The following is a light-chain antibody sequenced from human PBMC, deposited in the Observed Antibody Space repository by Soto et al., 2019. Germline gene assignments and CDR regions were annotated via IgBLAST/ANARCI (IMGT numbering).Light chain of an antibody. J-gene: IGKJ4*01. Sequence: DIVMTQSPDSLAVSLGEWATIRCKSILSVLYSSNNKNYLAWYQQKPGQPPKLLIYWASTRESGVPDRFSGSGSGTDFTLTISSLQAEDVAVYYCQQYYSTPLTFGGGTKVDIK. CDR3: QQYYSTPLT. CDR2: WAS. CDR1: LSVLYSSNNKNY. V-gene: IGKV4-1*01.